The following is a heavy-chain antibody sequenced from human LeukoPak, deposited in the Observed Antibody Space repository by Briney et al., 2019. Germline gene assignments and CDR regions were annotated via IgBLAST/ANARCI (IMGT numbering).Heavy chain of an antibody. J-gene: IGHJ4*02. V-gene: IGHV4-34*01. CDR2: IIHSGSS. CDR1: GGSFSGYY. Sequence: SETLSLTCAVYGGSFSGYYWSWIRQPPGKGLEWIGEIIHSGSSNYNPSFKSRVTISVDTSKNQVSLKLSSVTAADTAVYYCARGHSSVVTAIPYYFDYWGQGTLVTVSS. CDR3: ARGHSSVVTAIPYYFDY. D-gene: IGHD2-21*02.